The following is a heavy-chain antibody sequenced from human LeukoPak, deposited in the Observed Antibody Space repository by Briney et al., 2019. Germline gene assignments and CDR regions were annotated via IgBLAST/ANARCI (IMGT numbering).Heavy chain of an antibody. CDR3: GRALLGGSDIYTPFSY. Sequence: ASVKVSCKASGYTFSSYGISWVRQAPGQGLEWVGWISTYNGNTNYAPNIQDRVTMTTDTSTSTAYMELRSLRSDDTAVYYCGRALLGGSDIYTPFSYWGQGTLVTVSS. V-gene: IGHV1-18*01. J-gene: IGHJ4*02. D-gene: IGHD3-10*01. CDR2: ISTYNGNT. CDR1: GYTFSSYG.